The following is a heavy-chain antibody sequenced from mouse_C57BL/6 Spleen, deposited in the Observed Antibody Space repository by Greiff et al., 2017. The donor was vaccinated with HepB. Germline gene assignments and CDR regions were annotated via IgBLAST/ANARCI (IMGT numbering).Heavy chain of an antibody. Sequence: QVQLQQPGAELVKPGASVKMSCKASGYTFTSYWITWVKQRPGQGLEWIGDIYPGSGSTNYNEKFKSKATLTVDTSSSTAYMQLSSLTSEDSAVYYCARGGGVTTGIGYAMDYWGQGTSVTVSS. D-gene: IGHD2-2*01. CDR1: GYTFTSYW. CDR3: ARGGGVTTGIGYAMDY. V-gene: IGHV1-55*01. CDR2: IYPGSGST. J-gene: IGHJ4*01.